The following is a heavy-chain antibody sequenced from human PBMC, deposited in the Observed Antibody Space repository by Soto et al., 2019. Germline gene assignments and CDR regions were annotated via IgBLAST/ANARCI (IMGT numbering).Heavy chain of an antibody. CDR1: GGTFGSNA. Sequence: ASVKVSCKASGGTFGSNAITWVRQAPGQGLEWMGNIIPIFGTTNNAQKFQGRVTITADESTNTAYMELSSLRSEDTAVYYCAREGYTFGPGEVRGAFDIWGQGTVVTVSS. D-gene: IGHD1-1*01. V-gene: IGHV1-69*13. CDR3: AREGYTFGPGEVRGAFDI. J-gene: IGHJ3*02. CDR2: IIPIFGTT.